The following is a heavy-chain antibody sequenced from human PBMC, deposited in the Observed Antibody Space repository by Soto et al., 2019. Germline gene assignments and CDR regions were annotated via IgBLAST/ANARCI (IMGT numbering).Heavy chain of an antibody. V-gene: IGHV3-48*01. Sequence: EVQLVESGGCLVQPGGSLRLSCAASRFTFSSYSMNWVCQAPGKGLEWVSYISSSSSTIYYADSVKGRFTISRDNAKNSLYLQMNSLRAEDTAVYYCAREEGLLNWFDPWGQGTLVTVSS. CDR1: RFTFSSYS. J-gene: IGHJ5*02. CDR3: AREEGLLNWFDP. CDR2: ISSSSSTI. D-gene: IGHD1-26*01.